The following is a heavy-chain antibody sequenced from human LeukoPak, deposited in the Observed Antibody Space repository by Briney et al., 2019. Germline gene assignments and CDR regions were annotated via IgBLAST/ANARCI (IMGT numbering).Heavy chain of an antibody. J-gene: IGHJ4*02. V-gene: IGHV4-34*01. CDR2: INHSGST. CDR3: ARDRGIMLTFGGIVAKGARY. Sequence: SETLSLTCAVYGGSFSGYYWSWIRQPPGKGLEWIGEINHSGSTNYNPSLKSRVTISVDTSKNQFSLKLSSVTAADTALYYCARDRGIMLTFGGIVAKGARYWGQGTLVTVSS. CDR1: GGSFSGYY. D-gene: IGHD3-16*02.